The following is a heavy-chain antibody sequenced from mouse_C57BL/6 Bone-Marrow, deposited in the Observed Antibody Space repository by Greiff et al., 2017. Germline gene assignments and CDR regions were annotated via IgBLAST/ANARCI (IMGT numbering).Heavy chain of an antibody. V-gene: IGHV14-4*01. CDR1: GFNIKDDY. Sequence: VQLQQSGAELVRPGASVKLSCTASGFNIKDDYMHWVKQRPEQGLEWIGWIDPENGDTEYASKFQGKATITADTSSNTAYLQLSSLTSEDTAVYYCTTSSLYYYAMDYWGQGTSVTVSS. D-gene: IGHD6-5*01. CDR3: TTSSLYYYAMDY. J-gene: IGHJ4*01. CDR2: IDPENGDT.